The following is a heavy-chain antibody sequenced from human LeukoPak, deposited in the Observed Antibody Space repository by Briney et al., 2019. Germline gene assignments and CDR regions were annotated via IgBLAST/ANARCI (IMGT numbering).Heavy chain of an antibody. CDR2: ISSSGSTI. D-gene: IGHD5-18*01. CDR3: AREGYNYPYYYYGMDV. J-gene: IGHJ6*02. CDR1: GFTFSTYE. Sequence: PGGSLRLSCAASGFTFSTYEMNWVRQAPGKGLEWVSYISSSGSTIYYAGSVKGRLTISRDNAKNSLYLQMTSLRAEDTALYYCAREGYNYPYYYYGMDVWGQGTTVTVSS. V-gene: IGHV3-48*03.